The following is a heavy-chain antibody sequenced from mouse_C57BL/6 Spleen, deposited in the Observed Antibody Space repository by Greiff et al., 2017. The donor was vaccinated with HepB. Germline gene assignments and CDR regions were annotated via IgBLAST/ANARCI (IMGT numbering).Heavy chain of an antibody. D-gene: IGHD2-4*01. J-gene: IGHJ3*01. Sequence: VKLLESGPELVKPGASVKISCKASGYAFSSSWMNWVKQRPGKGLEWIGRIYPGDGDTNYNGKFKGKATLTADKSSSTAYMQLSSLTSEDSAVYFCASMITGAYWGQGTLVTVSA. V-gene: IGHV1-82*01. CDR1: GYAFSSSW. CDR3: ASMITGAY. CDR2: IYPGDGDT.